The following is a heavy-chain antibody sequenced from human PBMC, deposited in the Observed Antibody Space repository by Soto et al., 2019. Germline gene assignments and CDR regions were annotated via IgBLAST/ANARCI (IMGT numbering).Heavy chain of an antibody. D-gene: IGHD2-15*01. J-gene: IGHJ2*01. CDR3: ARFKGDGGNPEWDFDL. CDR2: IIPIFGTA. Sequence: QVQLVQSGAEVKKPGSSVKVSCKASGGTFSSYAISWVRQAPGHGLEWMGGIIPIFGTANYAQKFQGRVTITADESTITAYMEVSSLRFENTAVDYCARFKGDGGNPEWDFDLWGRGTLVTVSS. CDR1: GGTFSSYA. V-gene: IGHV1-69*12.